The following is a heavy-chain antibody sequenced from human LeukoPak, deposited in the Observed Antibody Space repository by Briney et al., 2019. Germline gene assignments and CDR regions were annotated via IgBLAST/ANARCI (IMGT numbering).Heavy chain of an antibody. CDR2: IYYSGST. J-gene: IGHJ4*02. V-gene: IGHV4-59*11. CDR3: PRDRDLSPPAPLRWWSSPGYFGY. CDR1: GGSISSHY. Sequence: LETLSLTCTVSGGSISSHYWSWIRQPPGKGLEWIGYIYYSGSTNYNPSLKSRVTISVDTSKNQFSLKLSSVTAADTAVYYCPRDRDLSPPAPLRWWSSPGYFGYWGQGPLVTVSS. D-gene: IGHD4-23*01.